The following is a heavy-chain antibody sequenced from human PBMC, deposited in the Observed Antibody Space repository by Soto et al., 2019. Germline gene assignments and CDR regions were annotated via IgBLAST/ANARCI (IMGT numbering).Heavy chain of an antibody. CDR1: GYTFTGYY. D-gene: IGHD2-15*01. Sequence: GASVNVSCKASGYTFTGYYMHWVRQAPGQGLEWMGWINPNSGGTNYAQKFQGWVTMTRDTSISTAYMELSRLRSDDTAVYYYATAATSNYYYYMHVWLKGTTVTVS. V-gene: IGHV1-2*04. CDR3: ATAATSNYYYYMHV. J-gene: IGHJ6*03. CDR2: INPNSGGT.